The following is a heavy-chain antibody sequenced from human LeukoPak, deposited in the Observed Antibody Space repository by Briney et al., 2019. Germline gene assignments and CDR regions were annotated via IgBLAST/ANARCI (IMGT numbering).Heavy chain of an antibody. CDR3: ARDPRRDGYNLSWFDP. V-gene: IGHV3-33*01. Sequence: GRSLRLSCAASGFTFSSYGMHWVRQPPGKGLEWVAVIWYDGSNKYYADSVKGRFTISRDDSKNTLYLQMNSLTAEDTAVYYCARDPRRDGYNLSWFDPWGQGTLVTASS. D-gene: IGHD5-24*01. J-gene: IGHJ5*02. CDR1: GFTFSSYG. CDR2: IWYDGSNK.